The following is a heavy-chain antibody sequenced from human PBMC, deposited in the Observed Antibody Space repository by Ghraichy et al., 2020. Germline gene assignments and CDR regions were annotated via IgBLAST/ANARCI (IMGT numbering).Heavy chain of an antibody. CDR2: ISPSSRTI. CDR1: GFSFSNYN. CDR3: AKDGVNWDPFDH. Sequence: GGSLRLSCAASGFSFSNYNMKWVRQAPGKGLEWVSYISPSSRTIYYADSVKGRFTISRDNAKKSLYLQMNSLRDEDTAVYYCAKDGVNWDPFDHWGKGTLVTVSS. V-gene: IGHV3-48*02. J-gene: IGHJ4*02. D-gene: IGHD3-3*01.